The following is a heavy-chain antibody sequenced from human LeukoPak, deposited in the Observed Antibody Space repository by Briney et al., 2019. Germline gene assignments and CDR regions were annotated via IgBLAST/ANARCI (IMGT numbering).Heavy chain of an antibody. V-gene: IGHV4-59*01. D-gene: IGHD3-22*01. Sequence: PSETRSLTCRASGSSISSYYWSWIRQPPGKGLEWIGYIYNTGSTNYSPYLKSRVTISIDTSKNQFSLKLSSVTAADTAVYYCARSRDYYGGYFDYWGQGTLVTVSS. CDR1: GSSISSYY. CDR3: ARSRDYYGGYFDY. CDR2: IYNTGST. J-gene: IGHJ4*02.